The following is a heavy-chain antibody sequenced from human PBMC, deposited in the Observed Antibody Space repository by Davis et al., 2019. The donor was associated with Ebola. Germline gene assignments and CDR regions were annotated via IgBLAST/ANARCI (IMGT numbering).Heavy chain of an antibody. V-gene: IGHV3-23*01. CDR3: AKDGDSRPFDY. CDR1: GFTISSYA. CDR2: ISGSGGST. D-gene: IGHD4-17*01. J-gene: IGHJ4*02. Sequence: GGSLRLSCAASGFTISSYAMSWVRQAPGKGLEWVPAISGSGGSTYYADSVKGRFTISRDNSKNTLYLQMNNLRAEDTAVYYCAKDGDSRPFDYWGQGTLVTVSS.